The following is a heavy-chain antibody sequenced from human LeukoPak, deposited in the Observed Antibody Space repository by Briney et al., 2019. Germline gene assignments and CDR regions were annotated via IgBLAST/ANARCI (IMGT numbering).Heavy chain of an antibody. CDR1: GGSFSGYY. CDR2: ISSSSGYI. D-gene: IGHD3-22*01. V-gene: IGHV3-21*01. J-gene: IGHJ4*02. CDR3: ARGPYYYDSSIIDY. Sequence: LSLTCAVYGGSFSGYYWSWVRQAPGKGLEWVSSISSSSGYIYYADSVKGRFTISRDNAKNSLYLQMNSLRAEDTAVYYCARGPYYYDSSIIDYWGQGTLVTVSS.